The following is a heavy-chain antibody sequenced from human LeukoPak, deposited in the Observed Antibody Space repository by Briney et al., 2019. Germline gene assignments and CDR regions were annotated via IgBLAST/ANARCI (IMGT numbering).Heavy chain of an antibody. Sequence: ASVTVSCTASGGTFSSYAISWVRQAPGQGLEWMGGIIPIFGTANYAQKFQGRVTITADESTSTAHMELSSLRSEDTAVYYCARLTGYQHMIDYWGQGTLVTVSS. CDR1: GGTFSSYA. CDR2: IIPIFGTA. D-gene: IGHD3-9*01. J-gene: IGHJ4*02. CDR3: ARLTGYQHMIDY. V-gene: IGHV1-69*13.